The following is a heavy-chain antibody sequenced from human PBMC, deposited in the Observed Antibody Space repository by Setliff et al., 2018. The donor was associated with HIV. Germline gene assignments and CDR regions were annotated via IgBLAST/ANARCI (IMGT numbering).Heavy chain of an antibody. Sequence: PSETLSLTCTVSGDSISSSRNYWGWIRQPPGKGLEWIGNIHSSGSTYYNPSLKSRVIISVDTSNNQFSLKLSSVTAADTAVYYCASGEDSGSYGEPFDSWGQGTPVTVSS. V-gene: IGHV4-39*01. CDR1: GDSISSSRNY. J-gene: IGHJ4*02. CDR3: ASGEDSGSYGEPFDS. CDR2: IHSSGST. D-gene: IGHD1-26*01.